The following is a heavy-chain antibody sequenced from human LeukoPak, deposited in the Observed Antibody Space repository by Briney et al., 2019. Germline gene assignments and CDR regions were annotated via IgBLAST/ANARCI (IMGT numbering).Heavy chain of an antibody. Sequence: SVKVSCKASGDSFSSYALSWVRQAPGQGLEWMGRIIPILDIKTYAERFQDRVTITADEDTSTVYMELSSLRSEDTAVYYCARALSRSYWYFDLWGRGTLVTVSS. CDR3: ARALSRSYWYFDL. CDR2: IIPILDIK. J-gene: IGHJ2*01. CDR1: GDSFSSYA. V-gene: IGHV1-69*04.